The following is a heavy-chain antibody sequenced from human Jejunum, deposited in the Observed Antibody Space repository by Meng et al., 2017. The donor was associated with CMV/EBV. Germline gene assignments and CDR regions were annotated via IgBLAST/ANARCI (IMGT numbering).Heavy chain of an antibody. D-gene: IGHD1-26*01. V-gene: IGHV4-4*07. CDR3: ARESGSYYWFDP. J-gene: IGHJ5*02. CDR2: IYTSGST. CDR1: AGSISGYY. Sequence: QVQLQESGPGLVNVSTTLSLTCFASAGSISGYYWSWIRQPAGKGLEWIGRIYTSGSTHYNPSLKSRLTMSVDLSNNQISLKLRSVTAADTAVYYCARESGSYYWFDPWGQGTLVTVSS.